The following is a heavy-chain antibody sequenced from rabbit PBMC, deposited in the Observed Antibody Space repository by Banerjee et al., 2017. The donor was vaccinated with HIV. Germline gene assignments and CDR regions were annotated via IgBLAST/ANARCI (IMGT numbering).Heavy chain of an antibody. J-gene: IGHJ4*01. Sequence: QQQLEESGGDLVKPEGSLTLTCTASGFSFSSSYYMCWVRQAPGKGLEWIACIAAGSSGSTYYASWAKGRFTISKTSSTTVTLQLTSLTAADTATYFCARDAGYAGSNLWGPGTLVTVS. CDR1: GFSFSSSYY. CDR2: IAAGSSGST. D-gene: IGHD4-2*01. CDR3: ARDAGYAGSNL. V-gene: IGHV1S45*01.